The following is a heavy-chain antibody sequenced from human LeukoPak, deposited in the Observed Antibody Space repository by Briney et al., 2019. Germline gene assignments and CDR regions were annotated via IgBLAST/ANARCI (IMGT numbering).Heavy chain of an antibody. J-gene: IGHJ5*02. V-gene: IGHV1-2*02. CDR3: ARDRRDWIVATILGSWFDP. Sequence: GASVKVSCKASGYTFTVYYMHWVRQAPGQGLEWMGWINPNSGGTNYAQKFQGRVTMTRDTSISTAYMELSRLRSDDTAVYYCARDRRDWIVATILGSWFDPWGQGTLVTVSS. CDR2: INPNSGGT. CDR1: GYTFTVYY. D-gene: IGHD5-12*01.